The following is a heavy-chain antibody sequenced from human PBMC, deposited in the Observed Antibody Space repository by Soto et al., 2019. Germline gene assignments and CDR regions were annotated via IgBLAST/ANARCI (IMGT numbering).Heavy chain of an antibody. Sequence: SETLSHTCTFSGGSIISSSYYWGWIRQPPGKGLEWIGSIFYSGSTYYNPSLKSRVTISVDTSKNQFSLKLSSVTAADTAVYYCARGIRGVQYNWFDPWGQGTLVTAPQ. D-gene: IGHD3-10*01. CDR3: ARGIRGVQYNWFDP. V-gene: IGHV4-39*01. CDR1: GGSIISSSYY. J-gene: IGHJ5*02. CDR2: IFYSGST.